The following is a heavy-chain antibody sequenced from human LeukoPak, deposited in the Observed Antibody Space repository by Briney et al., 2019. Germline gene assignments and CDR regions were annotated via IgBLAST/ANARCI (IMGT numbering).Heavy chain of an antibody. CDR1: GGTFSSYA. V-gene: IGHV1-69*01. CDR3: ARGRCSSTSCYSDY. Sequence: SVKVSCKASGGTFSSYAISWVRQAPGQGLEWMGGIIPMFGTTKYAQKFQGRVTITADESTSTAYMELSSLRSEDTAVYYCARGRCSSTSCYSDYWGQGTLVTVSS. D-gene: IGHD2-2*01. J-gene: IGHJ4*02. CDR2: IIPMFGTT.